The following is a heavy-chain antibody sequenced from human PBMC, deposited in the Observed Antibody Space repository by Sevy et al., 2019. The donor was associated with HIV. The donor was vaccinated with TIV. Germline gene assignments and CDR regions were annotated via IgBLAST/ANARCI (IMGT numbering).Heavy chain of an antibody. Sequence: ASVKVSCKASGFTFSDYYMHWVRQAPGQGLEWMGWFNPNNDDSRSAQKFQGRDTLTGDMSISTAYMELTRLRSDDTAIYFCTRHDLFSHSWEFVWWGHGALVTDSS. D-gene: IGHD1-26*01. CDR1: GFTFSDYY. V-gene: IGHV1-2*02. CDR2: FNPNNDDS. J-gene: IGHJ4*01. CDR3: TRHDLFSHSWEFVW.